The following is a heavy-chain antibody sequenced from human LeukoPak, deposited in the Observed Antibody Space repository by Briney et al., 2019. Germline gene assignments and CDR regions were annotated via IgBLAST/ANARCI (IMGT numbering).Heavy chain of an antibody. CDR1: GFTVSSNY. CDR3: ARGTVRDFWCDF. D-gene: IGHD3-3*01. CDR2: IYSGGSI. J-gene: IGHJ4*02. Sequence: GGSLRLSCAASGFTVSSNYMSWVRQAPGKGLEWVSVIYSGGSIYYADSVKGRFTISRDNSKNTLHLQMNSLRAEDTAVYYCARGTVRDFWCDFWGQGTLVTVSS. V-gene: IGHV3-53*01.